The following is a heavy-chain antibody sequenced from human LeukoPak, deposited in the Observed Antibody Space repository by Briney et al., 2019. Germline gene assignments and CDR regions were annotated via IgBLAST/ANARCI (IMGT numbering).Heavy chain of an antibody. Sequence: SETLSHTCSVSGGSLSTYSWSWVRQSPGKRLEWIGYIYYGGTTNHNPSLKSRVTISADTAKNQFSLRLRSVTAADTAIYYCARDTTVASGMQHWGQGTLVTVSS. D-gene: IGHD4-23*01. CDR2: IYYGGTT. CDR1: GGSLSTYS. V-gene: IGHV4-59*01. J-gene: IGHJ4*02. CDR3: ARDTTVASGMQH.